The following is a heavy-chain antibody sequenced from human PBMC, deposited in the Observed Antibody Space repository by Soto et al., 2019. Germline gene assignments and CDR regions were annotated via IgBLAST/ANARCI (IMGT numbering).Heavy chain of an antibody. CDR3: VRVCGGDCGNAFDV. V-gene: IGHV3-33*05. CDR1: GFTFSAYG. Sequence: QVQLVESGGGVVQPGRSLRLSCAASGFTFSAYGIHWVRQAPGKGLEWVATISFDSRDKLYVDSMNGRLTISRENSRNTVYLQMDSLRAEDTAVYHCVRVCGGDCGNAFDVWGQGTVVAVSP. CDR2: ISFDSRDK. D-gene: IGHD2-21*02. J-gene: IGHJ3*01.